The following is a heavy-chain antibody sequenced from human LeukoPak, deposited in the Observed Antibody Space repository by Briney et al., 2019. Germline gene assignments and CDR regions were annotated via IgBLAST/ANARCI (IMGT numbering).Heavy chain of an antibody. CDR3: ARHKGKQRTNYYYGMDV. Sequence: SETLSLTCTVSGGSISSYYWSWIRQPAGKGLEWIGRIYTSGSTNYNPSLKSRVTISVDTSKNQFSLKLSSVTAADTAVYYCARHKGKQRTNYYYGMDVWGQGTTVTVSS. CDR2: IYTSGST. J-gene: IGHJ6*02. V-gene: IGHV4-4*07. CDR1: GGSISSYY. D-gene: IGHD1/OR15-1a*01.